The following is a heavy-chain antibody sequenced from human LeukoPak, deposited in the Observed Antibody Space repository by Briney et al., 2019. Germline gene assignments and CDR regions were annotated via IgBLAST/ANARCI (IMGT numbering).Heavy chain of an antibody. CDR1: GFTFSSYW. V-gene: IGHV3-7*04. CDR2: IKQDGSEK. Sequence: GGSLRLSCAASGFTFSSYWMSWVRQAPGKGLEWVANIKQDGSEKYYVDSVKGRFTISRDNAKNSLYLQMNSLRAEDTAVYYCAGGHDSSGYYFAFDYFDYWGQGTLVTVSS. J-gene: IGHJ4*02. D-gene: IGHD3-22*01. CDR3: AGGHDSSGYYFAFDYFDY.